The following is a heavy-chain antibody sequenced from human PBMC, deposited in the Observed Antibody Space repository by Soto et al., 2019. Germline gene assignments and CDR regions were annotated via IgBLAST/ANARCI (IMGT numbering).Heavy chain of an antibody. D-gene: IGHD2-15*01. CDR1: GGSVSSGNYY. Sequence: QVQLQESGPGLVKPSETLSLTCSVSGGSVSSGNYYWSWIRQPPGKGLGWVGDIYYTGSTNYNPSLMRRVTISVDKSKNQFSLTVRSATAADTAVYYCACALYCSGGTCSFDPWGQGTLVTVSS. J-gene: IGHJ5*02. CDR2: IYYTGST. V-gene: IGHV4-61*01. CDR3: ACALYCSGGTCSFDP.